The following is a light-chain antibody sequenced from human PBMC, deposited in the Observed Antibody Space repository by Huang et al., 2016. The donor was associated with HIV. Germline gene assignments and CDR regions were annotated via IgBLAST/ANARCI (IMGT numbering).Light chain of an antibody. V-gene: IGKV3-20*01. CDR2: AAS. Sequence: EIVLTQSPGTLSLSPGERATLSCGASQTVSNNFLAWYQHKPGQAPRLLIYAASSSATGIPDRCSGSLSRRDFKLTISRLEPEDFAVYYCHQYGTSVGTFGPGTKVDVK. J-gene: IGKJ1*01. CDR1: QTVSNNF. CDR3: HQYGTSVGT.